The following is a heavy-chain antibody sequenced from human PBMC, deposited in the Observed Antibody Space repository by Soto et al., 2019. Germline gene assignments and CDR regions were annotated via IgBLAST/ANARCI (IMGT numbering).Heavy chain of an antibody. CDR3: ARDFRGSYGVFYYGMDV. CDR2: IKQDGSEK. J-gene: IGHJ6*02. Sequence: LSLSCAASGFTFSSYWMSWVRQAPGKGLEWVANIKQDGSEKYYVDSVKGRFTISRDNAKNSLYLQMNSLRAEDTAVYYCARDFRGSYGVFYYGMDVWGQGTTVTVSS. CDR1: GFTFSSYW. D-gene: IGHD5-18*01. V-gene: IGHV3-7*05.